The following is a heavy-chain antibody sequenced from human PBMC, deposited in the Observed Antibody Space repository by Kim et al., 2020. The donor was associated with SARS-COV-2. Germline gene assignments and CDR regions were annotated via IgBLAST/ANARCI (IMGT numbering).Heavy chain of an antibody. CDR1: GFTFSSYD. D-gene: IGHD6-13*01. CDR2: ISYDGSNK. J-gene: IGHJ4*01. Sequence: GGSLRLSCAASGFTFSSYDMHWVRQAPGKGLEWVAVISYDGSNKYYADSVKGRFTISRDNSKNTLYLQMNNLRAEDTAVYYCARDQSAGYSSSWNDYWG. V-gene: IGHV3-33*05. CDR3: ARDQSAGYSSSWNDY.